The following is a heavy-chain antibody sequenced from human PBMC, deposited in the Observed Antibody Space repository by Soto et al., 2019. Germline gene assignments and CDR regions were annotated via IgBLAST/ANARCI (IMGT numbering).Heavy chain of an antibody. Sequence: QITLKESGPPLVKPTQTLTLTCTFSGFSLTSSGVGVGWIRQPPGKALEWLGIIYWDEDKRYSPSLKSRLTITKDTSKNQVVLKMTYMDPVDTAIYYCGHSGGYRIIDYWGQGILVTVSS. D-gene: IGHD2-15*01. CDR3: GHSGGYRIIDY. CDR1: GFSLTSSGVG. J-gene: IGHJ4*01. V-gene: IGHV2-5*02. CDR2: IYWDEDK.